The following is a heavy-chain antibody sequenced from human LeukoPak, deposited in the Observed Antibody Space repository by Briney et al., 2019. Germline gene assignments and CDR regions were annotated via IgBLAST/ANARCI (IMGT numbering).Heavy chain of an antibody. CDR3: AKDLSSGTGRGFDY. J-gene: IGHJ4*02. CDR1: GFTFSSYW. CDR2: IRGSGETT. V-gene: IGHV3-23*01. D-gene: IGHD3/OR15-3a*01. Sequence: PGGSLRLSCAASGFTFSSYWMSWVRQAPGKGLEWVSGIRGSGETTYYAESVKGRFTINRDNSKNTLYLQMNSLRAEDTALYYCAKDLSSGTGRGFDYWGQGTLVTVSS.